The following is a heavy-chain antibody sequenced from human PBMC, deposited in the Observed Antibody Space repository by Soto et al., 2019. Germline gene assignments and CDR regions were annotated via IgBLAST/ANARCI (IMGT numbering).Heavy chain of an antibody. CDR1: GFTFSSYG. V-gene: IGHV3-23*01. CDR3: AKGSPYYYDSSGPPSWFDP. D-gene: IGHD3-22*01. J-gene: IGHJ5*02. CDR2: ISGSGGST. Sequence: GGSLRLSCAASGFTFSSYGMHWVRQAPGKGLEWVSAISGSGGSTYYADSVKGRFTISRDNSKNTLYLQMNSLRAEDTAVYYCAKGSPYYYDSSGPPSWFDPWGQGTQVTVSS.